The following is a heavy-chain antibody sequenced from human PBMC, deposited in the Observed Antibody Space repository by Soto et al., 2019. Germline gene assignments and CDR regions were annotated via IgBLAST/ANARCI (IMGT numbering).Heavy chain of an antibody. CDR3: AREEIRWDYYYGMDV. Sequence: PGGSLRLSCAASGFTFSSYGMHWVRQAPGKGLEWVAVIWYDGSNKYYADSVKGRFTISRDNSKNTLYLQMNSLRAEDTAVYYCAREEIRWDYYYGMDVWGQGTTVTVSS. J-gene: IGHJ6*02. CDR2: IWYDGSNK. V-gene: IGHV3-33*01. CDR1: GFTFSSYG. D-gene: IGHD3-16*01.